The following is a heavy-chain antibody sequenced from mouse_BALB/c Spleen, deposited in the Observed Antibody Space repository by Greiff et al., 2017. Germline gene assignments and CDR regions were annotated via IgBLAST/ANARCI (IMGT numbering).Heavy chain of an antibody. CDR3: ARKEISYYYAMDY. Sequence: VKLMESGPGLVAPSQSLSITCTVSGFSLTSYGVHWVRQPPGKGLEWLGVIWAGGSTNYNSALMSRLSISKDNSKSQVFFKMNSLQANDTAIYYCARKEISYYYAMDYWGQGTSVTVSS. CDR2: IWAGGST. V-gene: IGHV2-9*02. J-gene: IGHJ4*01. CDR1: GFSLTSYG.